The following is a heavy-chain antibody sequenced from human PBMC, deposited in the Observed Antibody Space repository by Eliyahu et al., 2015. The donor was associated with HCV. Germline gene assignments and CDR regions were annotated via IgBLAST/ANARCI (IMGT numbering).Heavy chain of an antibody. J-gene: IGHJ4*02. D-gene: IGHD2-15*01. CDR3: ARHPNEYCGSVSCYSVYFDS. CDR1: GXSSIXXTAXX. CDR2: ISYTGXT. Sequence: QLQLQESGPGLVKSSETLSLTCNVSGXSSIXXTAXXWAYIRXPLGEGLEWIASISYTGXTYYNPSLKSRVTMSLDTSKSQFSLNLSSVTATDTATYYCARHPNEYCGSVSCYSVYFDSWGQGILVTVSS. V-gene: IGHV4-39*01.